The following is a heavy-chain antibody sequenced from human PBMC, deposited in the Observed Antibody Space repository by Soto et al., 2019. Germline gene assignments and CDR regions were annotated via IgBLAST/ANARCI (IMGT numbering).Heavy chain of an antibody. J-gene: IGHJ5*02. CDR1: GFSLSTTGVG. CDR3: AHEGYGSDNWFDA. V-gene: IGHV2-5*02. Sequence: QITLEESGPTLVKPTQTLTLTCTFSGFSLSTTGVGVAWIRQPPGKALEWLALIYWDDEKRYSPSLKSRLTIPKHPSKNRVVLTMPKMDPVDTATQFCAHEGYGSDNWFDAWGQGTLVTVSP. D-gene: IGHD6-13*01. CDR2: IYWDDEK.